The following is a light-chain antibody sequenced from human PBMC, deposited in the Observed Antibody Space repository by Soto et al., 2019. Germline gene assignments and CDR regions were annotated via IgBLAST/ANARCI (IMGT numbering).Light chain of an antibody. CDR2: EVN. CDR3: SSYTSRSTWV. V-gene: IGLV2-14*01. Sequence: QSVLTQPASVSGSPGQSITISCTGTSRDVGGYNYVSWYQQHPGKAPKVMIYEVNKRPSGVSNRFSGSKFGNTASLTISGLQAEDEADYYCSSYTSRSTWVFGGGT. CDR1: SRDVGGYNY. J-gene: IGLJ3*02.